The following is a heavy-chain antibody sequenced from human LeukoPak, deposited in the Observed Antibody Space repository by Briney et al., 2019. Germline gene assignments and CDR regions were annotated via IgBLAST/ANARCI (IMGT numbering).Heavy chain of an antibody. Sequence: SETLSLTCAVYGGSFSGYYWSWIRQPPGKGLEWIGEINHSGSTNYNPSLKSRVTISVDTSKNQFSLKLSSVTAADTAVCYCARGSRMRLLWFGEATYYFDYWGQGTLVTVSS. CDR3: ARGSRMRLLWFGEATYYFDY. J-gene: IGHJ4*02. CDR1: GGSFSGYY. D-gene: IGHD3-10*01. V-gene: IGHV4-34*01. CDR2: INHSGST.